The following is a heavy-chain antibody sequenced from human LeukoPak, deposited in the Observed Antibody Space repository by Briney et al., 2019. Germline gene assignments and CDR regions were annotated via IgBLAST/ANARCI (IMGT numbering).Heavy chain of an antibody. D-gene: IGHD3-10*01. CDR3: ARHAIDYYGSGSLGGADFDY. V-gene: IGHV5-51*01. CDR2: IYPGDSDT. Sequence: KLGESLKISCKGSGYSFTNYWIGWVRQMPGKGLEWMGIIYPGDSDTRYSPSFQGQVTISADKSISTAYLQWSSLKASDTAMYYCARHAIDYYGSGSLGGADFDYWGQGTLVTVSS. CDR1: GYSFTNYW. J-gene: IGHJ4*02.